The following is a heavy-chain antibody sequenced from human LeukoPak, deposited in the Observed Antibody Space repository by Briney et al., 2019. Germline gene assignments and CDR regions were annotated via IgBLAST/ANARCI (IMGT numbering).Heavy chain of an antibody. CDR1: GFTFSSYA. Sequence: GGSQRLSCAASGFTFSSYAMSWVRQAPGKGLEWVSAISGSGGSTYYADSVKGRFTISRDNSKNTLYLQMNSLRAEDTAVYYCAKPAVAGTIRNWFDPWGQGTLVTVSS. CDR3: AKPAVAGTIRNWFDP. CDR2: ISGSGGST. J-gene: IGHJ5*02. D-gene: IGHD6-19*01. V-gene: IGHV3-23*01.